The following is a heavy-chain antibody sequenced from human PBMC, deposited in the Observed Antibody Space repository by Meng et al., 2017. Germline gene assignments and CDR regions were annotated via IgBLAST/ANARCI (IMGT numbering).Heavy chain of an antibody. D-gene: IGHD4-17*01. Sequence: QVRLVGPGAEGTRPGAQVKVSCKASRFTFTSYAMHWVRQAPGQRLEWMGWINAGNGNTKYSQKCQGRVTITRDTSASTAYMELSSLRSEDTAVYYCARDRSRLSTVTLLFDPWGQGTLVTVSS. CDR3: ARDRSRLSTVTLLFDP. V-gene: IGHV1-3*01. CDR2: INAGNGNT. J-gene: IGHJ5*02. CDR1: RFTFTSYA.